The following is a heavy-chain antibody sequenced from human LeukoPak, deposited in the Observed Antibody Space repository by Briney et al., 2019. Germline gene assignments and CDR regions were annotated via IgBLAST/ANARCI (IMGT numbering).Heavy chain of an antibody. CDR1: GFTFSDYY. Sequence: GGSLRLSCAASGFTFSDYYMSWIRQAPGKGLEWVSYISSSGSTIYYADSVKGRFTISRDNAKNSLYLQMNSLRAEDTAVYYCARDREQWLVRDAFDIWGQGTMVTVSS. J-gene: IGHJ3*02. CDR2: ISSSGSTI. V-gene: IGHV3-11*01. D-gene: IGHD6-19*01. CDR3: ARDREQWLVRDAFDI.